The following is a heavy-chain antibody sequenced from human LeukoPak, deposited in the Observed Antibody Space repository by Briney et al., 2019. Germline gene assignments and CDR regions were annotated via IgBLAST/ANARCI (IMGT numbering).Heavy chain of an antibody. CDR2: INPSDGST. D-gene: IGHD3-10*01. CDR3: VRDLTWFAEL. CDR1: GYSDTSYY. J-gene: IGHJ4*02. V-gene: IGHV1-46*01. Sequence: GASVKVSCKASGYSDTSYYKHWVRQAPGQGLEWMARINPSDGSTPYAQKFQGRVTLTRDLSTSTIYMDLSSLTSDDTAVYYCVRDLTWFAELWGQGTLVTVSS.